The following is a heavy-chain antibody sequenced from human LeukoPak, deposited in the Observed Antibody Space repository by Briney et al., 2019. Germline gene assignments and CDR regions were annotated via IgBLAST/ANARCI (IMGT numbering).Heavy chain of an antibody. Sequence: GGSLRLSCAASGFTFSNAWMSWVRQAPGKGLEWVGRIKSKTDDGTTDYAAPVKGRFTISRDDSKNMLYLQMNSLKTEDTAVYYCTTVLRTTYYYGMDVWGQGTTVTVSS. CDR2: IKSKTDDGTT. J-gene: IGHJ6*02. D-gene: IGHD1-7*01. V-gene: IGHV3-15*01. CDR1: GFTFSNAW. CDR3: TTVLRTTYYYGMDV.